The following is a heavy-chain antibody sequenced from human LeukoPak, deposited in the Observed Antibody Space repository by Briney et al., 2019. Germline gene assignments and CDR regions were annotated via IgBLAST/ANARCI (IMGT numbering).Heavy chain of an antibody. Sequence: GGSLRLPCAASGSTFSSYSMNWVRQAPGKGLEWVSSISSSSSYIYYADSVKGRFTISRDNAKNSLYLQMNSLRAEDTAVYYCARDPYCGGDCYSEPFDYWGQGTLVTVSS. V-gene: IGHV3-21*01. CDR2: ISSSSSYI. CDR1: GSTFSSYS. D-gene: IGHD2-21*02. CDR3: ARDPYCGGDCYSEPFDY. J-gene: IGHJ4*02.